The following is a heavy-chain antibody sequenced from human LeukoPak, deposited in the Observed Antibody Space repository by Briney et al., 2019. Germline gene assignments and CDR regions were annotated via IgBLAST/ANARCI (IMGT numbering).Heavy chain of an antibody. V-gene: IGHV4-4*02. CDR3: ARDSPPAYCSGGSCYFDY. CDR1: GGSISSSNW. CDR2: IYHSGST. D-gene: IGHD2-15*01. J-gene: IGHJ4*02. Sequence: SSETLSLTCAVSGGSISSSNWWSWVRQPPGKGLEWIGEIYHSGSTNYNPSLKSRVTISVDKSKNQFSLKLSSVTAADTAVYYCARDSPPAYCSGGSCYFDYWGQGTLVTVSS.